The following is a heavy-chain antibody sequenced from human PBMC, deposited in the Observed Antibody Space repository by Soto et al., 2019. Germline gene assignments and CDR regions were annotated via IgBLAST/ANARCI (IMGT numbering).Heavy chain of an antibody. CDR3: ARALVATHAFDI. Sequence: GASVKVSCKASGGTFSSYTISWVRQAPGQGLEWMGRIIPILGIANYAQKFQGRVTITADKSTSTAYMELSSLRSEDTAVYYCARALVATHAFDIWGQGTMVTVSS. V-gene: IGHV1-69*02. CDR2: IIPILGIA. J-gene: IGHJ3*02. D-gene: IGHD5-12*01. CDR1: GGTFSSYT.